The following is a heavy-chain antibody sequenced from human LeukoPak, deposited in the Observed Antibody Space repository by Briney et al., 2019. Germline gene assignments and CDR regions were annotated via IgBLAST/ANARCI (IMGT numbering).Heavy chain of an antibody. CDR1: GFTFSGYA. CDR3: VKDPMTTMTSHFDY. V-gene: IGHV3-64D*06. Sequence: GGSLRLSCSASGFTFSGYAMEWVRQVPGKGLEYVSGISSNGGSTYYADSVKGRFTISRDNSKNTLYLQMSSLRAEDTAVYYCVKDPMTTMTSHFDYWGQGTLVTVSS. J-gene: IGHJ4*02. D-gene: IGHD4-17*01. CDR2: ISSNGGST.